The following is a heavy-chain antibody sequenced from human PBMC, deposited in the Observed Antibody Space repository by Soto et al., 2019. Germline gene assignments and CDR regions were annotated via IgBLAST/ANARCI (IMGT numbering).Heavy chain of an antibody. CDR1: GFTFSSYA. CDR2: ISGSGGST. D-gene: IGHD6-13*01. Sequence: GSLRLSCAASGFTFSSYAMSWVRQAPGKGLEWVSAISGSGGSTYYADSVKGRFTISRDNSKNTLYLQMNSLRAEDTAVYYCAKGVTAAVNYYYYGMDVWGQGTTVTVSS. J-gene: IGHJ6*02. CDR3: AKGVTAAVNYYYYGMDV. V-gene: IGHV3-23*01.